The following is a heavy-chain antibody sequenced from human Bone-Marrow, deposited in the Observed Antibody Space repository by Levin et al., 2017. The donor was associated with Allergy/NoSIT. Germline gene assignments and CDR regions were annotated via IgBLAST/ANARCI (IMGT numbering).Heavy chain of an antibody. Sequence: PSETLSLTCTVSGASISSNTYFWGWIRQPPGKGLEWIGIISYNGTTYYNPSLRSRVTMSVDTSKNQFSLKLSSVTAADTAVYYCARHGDVIRFLQWATFYHFYMDVWGKGTTVTVSS. D-gene: IGHD3-3*01. CDR3: ARHGDVIRFLQWATFYHFYMDV. CDR2: ISYNGTT. J-gene: IGHJ6*03. CDR1: GASISSNTYF. V-gene: IGHV4-39*01.